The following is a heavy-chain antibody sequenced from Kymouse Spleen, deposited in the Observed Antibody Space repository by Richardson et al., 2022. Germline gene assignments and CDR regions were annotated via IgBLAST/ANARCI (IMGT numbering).Heavy chain of an antibody. V-gene: IGHV4-31*03. D-gene: IGHD3-10*01. J-gene: IGHJ6*02. CDR2: IYYSGST. CDR3: ARDAITMVRGVMDGMDV. CDR1: GGSISSGGYY. Sequence: QVQLQESGPGLVKPSQTLSLTCTVSGGSISSGGYYWSWIRQHPGKGLEWIGYIYYSGSTYYNPSLKSRVTISVDTSKNQFSLKLSSVTAADTAVYYCARDAITMVRGVMDGMDVWGQGTTVTVSS.